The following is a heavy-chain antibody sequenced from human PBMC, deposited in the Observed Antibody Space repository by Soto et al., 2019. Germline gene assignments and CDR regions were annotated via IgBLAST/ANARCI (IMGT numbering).Heavy chain of an antibody. D-gene: IGHD1-26*01. Sequence: QVQLVQSGAEVKKPGSSVKVSCKASGGTFSSYAISWVRQAPGQGLEWVAVISYDGRDKYYPDSVKGRFTISRDNSKNTLYLQMNSLRAEDTAVYYCARSAGGSYPQYDYWGQGTLVTVSS. CDR3: ARSAGGSYPQYDY. CDR1: GGTFSSYA. V-gene: IGHV3-30*16. J-gene: IGHJ4*02. CDR2: ISYDGRDK.